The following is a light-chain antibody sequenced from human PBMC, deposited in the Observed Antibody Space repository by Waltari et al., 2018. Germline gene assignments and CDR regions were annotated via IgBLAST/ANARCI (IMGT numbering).Light chain of an antibody. J-gene: IGLJ2*01. CDR2: EVT. CDR3: SSYSGSNKLV. V-gene: IGLV2-8*01. Sequence: QSALTQPPSASWSPGQAVTIPCPGTSSDVGCYNSVPWYQQHPGKAPKLMIYEVTKRPSGVPDRFSGSKSGNTASLTVSGLQAEDETDYYCSSYSGSNKLVFGGGTKLTVL. CDR1: SSDVGCYNS.